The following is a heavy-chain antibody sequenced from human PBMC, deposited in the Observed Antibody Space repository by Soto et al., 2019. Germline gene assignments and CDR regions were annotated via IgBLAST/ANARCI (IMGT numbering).Heavy chain of an antibody. D-gene: IGHD3-10*01. CDR3: ARGGRWGWFGEPYLAYYYMDV. CDR1: GYTFTSYA. V-gene: IGHV1-3*01. J-gene: IGHJ6*03. CDR2: INAGNGNT. Sequence: GASVKVSCKASGYTFTSYAMHWVRQAPGQRLEWMGWINAGNGNTKYSQKFQGRVTITRDTSASTAYMELSSLRSEDTAVYYCARGGRWGWFGEPYLAYYYMDVWGKGTTVTVSS.